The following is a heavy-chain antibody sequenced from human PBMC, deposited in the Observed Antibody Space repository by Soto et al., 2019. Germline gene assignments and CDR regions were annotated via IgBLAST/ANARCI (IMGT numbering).Heavy chain of an antibody. CDR2: ISGSGGST. Sequence: PVGSLRLSCAASGFTFSSYAMNWVRQAPGKGLEWVSAISGSGGSTYYADSVKGRFTISRDNSKNTLYLQMNSLRAEDTAVYYCAKVGHYYDSSGYYYLYWGQGTLVTVSS. CDR1: GFTFSSYA. J-gene: IGHJ4*02. V-gene: IGHV3-23*01. D-gene: IGHD3-22*01. CDR3: AKVGHYYDSSGYYYLY.